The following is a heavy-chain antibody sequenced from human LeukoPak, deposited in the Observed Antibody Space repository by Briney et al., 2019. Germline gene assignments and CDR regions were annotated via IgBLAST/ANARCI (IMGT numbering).Heavy chain of an antibody. CDR3: ARWRFGDQSIDI. V-gene: IGHV3-11*06. Sequence: GGSLRLSCAASGFTFSDYYMGWIRQAPGKGLEWVSYISSSSSYTNYADSVKGRFTISRDNAKNSLYLQMNSLRAEDTAVYYCARWRFGDQSIDIWGQGTMVTVSS. D-gene: IGHD3-10*01. J-gene: IGHJ3*02. CDR2: ISSSSSYT. CDR1: GFTFSDYY.